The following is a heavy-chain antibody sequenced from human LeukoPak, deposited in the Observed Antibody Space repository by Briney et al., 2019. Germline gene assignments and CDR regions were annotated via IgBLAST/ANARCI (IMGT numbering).Heavy chain of an antibody. V-gene: IGHV3-21*04. CDR3: AKHRAYSSGWYYYFDY. CDR1: GFTFSSYS. CDR2: ISSSSSYI. Sequence: GGSLRLSCAASGFTFSSYSMNWVRQAPGKGLEWVSSISSSSSYIYYADSVKGRYTISRDNSKNTLYLQMNSLRAEDTAVYYCAKHRAYSSGWYYYFDYWGQGTLVTVSS. D-gene: IGHD6-19*01. J-gene: IGHJ4*02.